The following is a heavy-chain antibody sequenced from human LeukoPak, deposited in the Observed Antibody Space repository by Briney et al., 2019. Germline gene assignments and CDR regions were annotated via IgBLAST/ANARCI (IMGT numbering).Heavy chain of an antibody. Sequence: SETLSLTCTVSGGSISSGGYYWSWIRQHPGKGLEWIGYIYYSGSTYYNPSLKSRVTISVDTSKNQFSLKLSSVTAADTAVYYCARVNYYYYYMDVWGKGTTVTVSS. J-gene: IGHJ6*03. V-gene: IGHV4-31*03. CDR2: IYYSGST. CDR3: ARVNYYYYYMDV. CDR1: GGSISSGGYY.